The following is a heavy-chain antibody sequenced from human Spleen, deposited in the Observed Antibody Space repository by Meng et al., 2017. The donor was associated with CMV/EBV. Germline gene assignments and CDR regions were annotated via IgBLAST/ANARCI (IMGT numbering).Heavy chain of an antibody. J-gene: IGHJ4*02. D-gene: IGHD4-17*01. CDR2: ISAYNGNT. CDR1: GYTFTSYA. V-gene: IGHV1-18*01. CDR3: ARAGAAVTTNFDF. Sequence: QVQLVQSGAEVKKPGASVKVSCKASGYTFTSYAISWVRQAPGQGLEWMGWISAYNGNTLYAQKVQGRVTMTTDTSTSRAYMELRSLRSDDSAMYYCARAGAAVTTNFDFWGQGTLVTVSS.